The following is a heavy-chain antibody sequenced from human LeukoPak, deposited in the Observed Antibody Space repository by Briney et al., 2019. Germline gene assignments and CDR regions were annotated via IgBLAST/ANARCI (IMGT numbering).Heavy chain of an antibody. D-gene: IGHD6-13*01. CDR1: GFTFSSYA. J-gene: IGHJ4*02. CDR2: IDGSGGST. Sequence: GGSLRLSCAAPGFTFSSYAMSWVRQAPGKGLEWVSAIDGSGGSTFYADSVKGRFTFSRDNSRNTLYLQMHSLRAEDTAIYYCAKTYSSSCYNYMDVWGLGTLVTVSS. V-gene: IGHV3-23*01. CDR3: AKTYSSSCYNYMDV.